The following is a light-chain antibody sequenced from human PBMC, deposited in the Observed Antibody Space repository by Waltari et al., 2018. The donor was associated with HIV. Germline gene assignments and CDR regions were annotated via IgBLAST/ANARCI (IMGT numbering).Light chain of an antibody. CDR1: SSNIGSHY. J-gene: IGLJ2*01. CDR2: VSG. CDR3: AAWDDSLSATV. Sequence: QSVLIQPPSASGTPGQRVTISCSGSSSNIGSHYVHWYQPLPGTAPKLLIYVSGPRPSGVPDRFSEPKAGTSASLAISGLRSEDEAEYYCAAWDDSLSATVFGGGTKLTVL. V-gene: IGLV1-47*01.